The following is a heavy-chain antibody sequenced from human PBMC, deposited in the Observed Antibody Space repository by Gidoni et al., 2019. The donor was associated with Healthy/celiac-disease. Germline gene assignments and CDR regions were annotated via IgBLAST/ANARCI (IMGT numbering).Heavy chain of an antibody. J-gene: IGHJ6*02. CDR2: ISSSGSTI. V-gene: IGHV3-11*01. D-gene: IGHD2-21*01. CDR1: GFTFLDYY. Sequence: QLVESGAGLVTPGASLRLSCAASGFTFLDYYMSWIRQAPGKGLEWVAYISSSGSTIYYADSVKGRFTISRDNAKNSLYLQMNSLRAEDTAVYYCASKEQLIGVGYGMDVWGQGTTVTVSS. CDR3: ASKEQLIGVGYGMDV.